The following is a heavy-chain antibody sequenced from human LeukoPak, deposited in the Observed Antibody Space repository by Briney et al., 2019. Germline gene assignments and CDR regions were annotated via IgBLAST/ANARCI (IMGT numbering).Heavy chain of an antibody. J-gene: IGHJ3*01. CDR1: GFKFDDYS. CDR2: LTWNSGVM. V-gene: IGHV3-9*01. Sequence: GGSLRLSCAGSGFKFDDYSMYWVRQIPGKGLEWVAVLTWNSGVMDYGDSVKGRFTISRDNAKTSLYLQMDRLTTEDTALYYCAKGVLRGGGGWDGLESGGQGTMVVVSS. D-gene: IGHD2-8*01. CDR3: AKGVLRGGGGWDGLES.